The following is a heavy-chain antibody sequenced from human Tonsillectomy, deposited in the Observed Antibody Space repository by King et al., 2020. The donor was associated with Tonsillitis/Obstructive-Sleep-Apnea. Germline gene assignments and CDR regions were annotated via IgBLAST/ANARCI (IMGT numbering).Heavy chain of an antibody. CDR3: ASGSSTSGGDAFDI. Sequence: VQLVESGGGLVKPGGSLRLSCAASGFTFSSYSMNWVRQAPGKGLEWVSSIISSSSYIYYADSVKGRFTISRDNAKNSLYLQMNSLRAEDTAVYYCASGSSTSGGDAFDIWGQGTMVTVSS. J-gene: IGHJ3*02. CDR1: GFTFSSYS. D-gene: IGHD2-2*01. CDR2: IISSSSYI. V-gene: IGHV3-21*01.